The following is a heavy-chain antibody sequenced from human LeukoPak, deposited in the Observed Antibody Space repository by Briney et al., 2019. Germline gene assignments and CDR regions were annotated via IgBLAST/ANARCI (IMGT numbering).Heavy chain of an antibody. V-gene: IGHV3-23*01. D-gene: IGHD3-22*01. J-gene: IGHJ4*02. CDR2: ISGSGGST. CDR3: ARDFYDSSGYYYD. Sequence: GGSLRLSCAASGFTFSSYAMSWVRQAPGKGLEWVSAISGSGGSTYYADSVKGRFTISRDNAKNSLYLQMNSLRAEDTAVYYCARDFYDSSGYYYDWGQGTLVTVSS. CDR1: GFTFSSYA.